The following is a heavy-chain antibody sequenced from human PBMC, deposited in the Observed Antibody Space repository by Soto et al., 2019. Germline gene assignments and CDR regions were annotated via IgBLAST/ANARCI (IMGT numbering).Heavy chain of an antibody. CDR1: GYSFNTYG. V-gene: IGHV5-51*01. CDR3: ARPGYYDSSGFFNFDH. Sequence: GESLKISCKAAGYSFNTYGIGWVRQLPGKGLEWMGIIYPDDSDTRYSPSFQGQVTISADKSFTTVYLQWNSLKASDTAIYYCARPGYYDSSGFFNFDHWGQGTLVTVS. CDR2: IYPDDSDT. J-gene: IGHJ4*02. D-gene: IGHD3-22*01.